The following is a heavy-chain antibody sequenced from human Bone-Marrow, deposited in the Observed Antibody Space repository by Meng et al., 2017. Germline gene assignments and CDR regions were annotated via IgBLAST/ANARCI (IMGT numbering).Heavy chain of an antibody. Sequence: GESLKISCAASGFTFSNAWMSWVRQAPGKGLEWVGRIKSKTDGGTTDYAAPVKGRFTISRDDSKNTLYLQISSLKTEDTGVYYCTTANTVGHFLKLGYWGQGTLVTVSS. J-gene: IGHJ4*02. CDR2: IKSKTDGGTT. V-gene: IGHV3-15*01. D-gene: IGHD2-8*02. CDR1: GFTFSNAW. CDR3: TTANTVGHFLKLGY.